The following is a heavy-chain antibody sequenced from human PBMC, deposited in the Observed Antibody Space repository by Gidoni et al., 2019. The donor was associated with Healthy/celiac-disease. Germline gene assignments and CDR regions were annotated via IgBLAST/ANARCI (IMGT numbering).Heavy chain of an antibody. D-gene: IGHD4-17*01. CDR2: ISYDGSNK. V-gene: IGHV3-30-3*01. Sequence: QVQLVESGGGVVQPGRSLRLSCAASGFPFSSYAMHWVRQAPGKGLEWVAVISYDGSNKYYADSVKGRFTISRDNSKNTLYLQMNSLRAEDTAVYYCAREEDYGDYGDYWGQGTLVTVSS. CDR1: GFPFSSYA. CDR3: AREEDYGDYGDY. J-gene: IGHJ4*02.